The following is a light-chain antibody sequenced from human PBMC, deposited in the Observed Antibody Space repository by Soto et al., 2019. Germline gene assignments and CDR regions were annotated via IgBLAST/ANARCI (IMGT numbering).Light chain of an antibody. Sequence: EIVLTQSPSTLSLSTGVRATLSCRASQSVSSYLAWYQQKPGQAPRLLIYDASNSATGIPARFSGSGSGTDFTLTISSLEPEDFAVYYCQQRSNWPPTWTFGQGTKVEIK. CDR3: QQRSNWPPTWT. J-gene: IGKJ1*01. CDR2: DAS. V-gene: IGKV3-11*01. CDR1: QSVSSY.